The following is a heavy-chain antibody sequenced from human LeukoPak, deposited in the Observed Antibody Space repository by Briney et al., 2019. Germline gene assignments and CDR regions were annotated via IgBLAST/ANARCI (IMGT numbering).Heavy chain of an antibody. CDR3: AKALTYYYYMDV. CDR2: IRYDGSNK. J-gene: IGHJ6*03. Sequence: GGSLRLPCAASGFTFSSYGMHWVRQAPGKGLEWVAFIRYDGSNKYYADSVKGRFTISRDNSKNTLYLQMNSLRAEDTAVYYCAKALTYYYYMDVWGKGITVTVSS. V-gene: IGHV3-30*02. CDR1: GFTFSSYG.